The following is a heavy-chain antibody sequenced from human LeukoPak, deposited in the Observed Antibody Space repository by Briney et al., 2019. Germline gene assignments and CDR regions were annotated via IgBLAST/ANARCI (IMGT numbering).Heavy chain of an antibody. CDR2: INHSGST. Sequence: PSETLSLTCAVYGGSFSGYYWSWIRQPPGKGLEWIGEINHSGSTNYNPSLKSRVTISVDTSKNQFSLKLSSVTAADTAVYYCAREERYSRTFDYWGQGTLVTVSS. CDR1: GGSFSGYY. V-gene: IGHV4-34*01. CDR3: AREERYSRTFDY. D-gene: IGHD6-13*01. J-gene: IGHJ4*02.